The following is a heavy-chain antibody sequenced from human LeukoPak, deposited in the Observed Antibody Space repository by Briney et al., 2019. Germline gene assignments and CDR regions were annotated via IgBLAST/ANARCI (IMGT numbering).Heavy chain of an antibody. Sequence: GESLKISCKGSGYSFISYWIGWVRQMPGKGLEWMGIIYPGDSETRYSPSFQGQVTISADKSISTAYLQWSSLKASDTAIYYCARHVLSGGSCYPDYWGQGTRVTVSS. D-gene: IGHD2-15*01. CDR2: IYPGDSET. CDR1: GYSFISYW. J-gene: IGHJ4*02. CDR3: ARHVLSGGSCYPDY. V-gene: IGHV5-51*01.